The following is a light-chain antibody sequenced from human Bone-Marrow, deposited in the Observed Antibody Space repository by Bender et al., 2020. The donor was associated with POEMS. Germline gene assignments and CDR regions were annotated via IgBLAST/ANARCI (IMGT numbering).Light chain of an antibody. CDR1: SSDVGAYNY. J-gene: IGLJ3*02. V-gene: IGLV2-8*01. CDR2: EVS. Sequence: QSALTQPPSASGSPGQSVTISCTGTSSDVGAYNYVSWYQQHPGKAPKLLIYEVSKRPAGVPDRFAGYKSGDAASLTVSGLQAEDEADYCCNSYAGSDNGVFGGGTKLTVL. CDR3: NSYAGSDNGV.